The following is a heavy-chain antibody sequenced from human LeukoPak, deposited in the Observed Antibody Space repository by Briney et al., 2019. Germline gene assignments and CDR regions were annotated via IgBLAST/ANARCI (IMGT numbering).Heavy chain of an antibody. J-gene: IGHJ6*02. Sequence: ASVKVSCKASGYTFTGYYMHWVRQAPGQGLEWMGWINTNTGNPTYAQGFTGRFVFSLDTSVSTAYLQISSLKAEDTAVYYCARGDPWGPTKLRFLEWVPYYYYYGMDVWGQGTTVTVSS. CDR3: ARGDPWGPTKLRFLEWVPYYYYYGMDV. CDR2: INTNTGNP. CDR1: GYTFTGYY. D-gene: IGHD3-3*01. V-gene: IGHV7-4-1*02.